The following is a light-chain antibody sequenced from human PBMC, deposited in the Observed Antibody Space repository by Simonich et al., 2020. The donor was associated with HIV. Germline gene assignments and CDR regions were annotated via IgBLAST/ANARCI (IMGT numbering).Light chain of an antibody. J-gene: IGLJ2*01. CDR1: ALPKQY. CDR3: QSSDGSNIYVV. CDR2: KDS. V-gene: IGLV3-25*03. Sequence: SYELTQPPSVSVSPGQTARITCSGDALPKQYAYWYQQKPGQAPGLVIYKDSERPAGIPERFSASSSGTTATLTISGVQAEDEADYYCQSSDGSNIYVVFGGGTKLTVL.